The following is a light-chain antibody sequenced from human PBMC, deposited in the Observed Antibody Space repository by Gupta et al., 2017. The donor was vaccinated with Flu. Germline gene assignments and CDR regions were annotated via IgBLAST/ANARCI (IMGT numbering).Light chain of an antibody. J-gene: IGKJ2*01. CDR2: KAS. V-gene: IGKV1-5*03. Sequence: DIQMTQSPSTLSASVGDRVTITCRASQSISSWLAWYQQKPGKAPKLLIYKASSLESGVPSWFSGSGSGTEFTLTISSLQPYDFATYYCQQYNSYSPYTFGQGTKLEIK. CDR3: QQYNSYSPYT. CDR1: QSISSW.